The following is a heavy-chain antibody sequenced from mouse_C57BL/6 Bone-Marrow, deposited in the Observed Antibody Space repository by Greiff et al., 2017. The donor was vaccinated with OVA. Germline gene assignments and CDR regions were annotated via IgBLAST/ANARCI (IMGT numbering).Heavy chain of an antibody. D-gene: IGHD1-1*01. CDR2: INPNNGGT. J-gene: IGHJ2*01. CDR1: GYTFTDYY. Sequence: VQLQQSGPELVKPGASVKISCKASGYTFTDYYMNWVKQSHGKSLEWIGDINPNNGGTSYNQKFKGKATLTVDKSSSTAYMELRSLTSEDSAVYYCARGNYYGEGYWGQGTTLTVSS. CDR3: ARGNYYGEGY. V-gene: IGHV1-26*01.